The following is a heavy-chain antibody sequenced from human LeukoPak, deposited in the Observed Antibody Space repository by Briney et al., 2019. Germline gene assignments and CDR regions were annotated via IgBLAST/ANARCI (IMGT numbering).Heavy chain of an antibody. CDR1: GFTFSSYD. Sequence: GSLRLSCAASGFTFSSYDMHWVRQATGKGLEWVSAIGTAGDTYYPGSVKGRFTISRENAKNSLYLQMNSLRAGDTAVYYCARDSAAGLYGMDVWGQGTTVTVSS. CDR3: ARDSAAGLYGMDV. CDR2: IGTAGDT. D-gene: IGHD6-13*01. V-gene: IGHV3-13*01. J-gene: IGHJ6*02.